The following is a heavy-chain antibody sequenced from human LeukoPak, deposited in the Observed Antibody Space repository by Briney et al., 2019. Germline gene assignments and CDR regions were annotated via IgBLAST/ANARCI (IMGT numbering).Heavy chain of an antibody. Sequence: PGGSLRLSCAASGFTFSSYAMSWVRQAPGKGLEWVSGITDSGGDTYYADSVKGRFIISRDNSRNTLYLQMNSLRAEDTAVYYCVTTTWDTVMIHTPPFGHWGQGTLVTVSS. J-gene: IGHJ4*02. CDR3: VTTTWDTVMIHTPPFGH. D-gene: IGHD3-16*01. V-gene: IGHV3-23*01. CDR2: ITDSGGDT. CDR1: GFTFSSYA.